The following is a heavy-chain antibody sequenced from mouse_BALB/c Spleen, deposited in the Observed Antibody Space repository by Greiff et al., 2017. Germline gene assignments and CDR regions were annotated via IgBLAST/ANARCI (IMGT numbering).Heavy chain of an antibody. CDR2: ISNGGGST. CDR1: GFTFSSYT. D-gene: IGHD2-14*01. Sequence: EVMLVESGGGLVQPGGSLKLSCAASGFTFSSYTMSWVRQTPEKRLEWVAYISNGGGSTYYPDTVKGRFTISRDNAKNTLYLQMSSLKSEDTAMYYCARHLWNRYDNYAMDYWGQGTSVTVSS. CDR3: ARHLWNRYDNYAMDY. V-gene: IGHV5-12-2*01. J-gene: IGHJ4*01.